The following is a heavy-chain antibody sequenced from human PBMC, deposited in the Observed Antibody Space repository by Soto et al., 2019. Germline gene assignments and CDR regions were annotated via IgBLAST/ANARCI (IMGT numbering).Heavy chain of an antibody. CDR2: IYYSGST. CDR1: GGSISSGDYY. Sequence: QLQLQESGPGLVKPSQTLSLTCTVSGGSISSGDYYWSWIRQPPGKGLEWIGYIYYSGSTYYNPSLKSRVTISVDTSKNQFSLKLSSVTAADTAVYYCARSNYYDSSGYLNAFDIWGQGTMVTVSS. V-gene: IGHV4-30-4*01. CDR3: ARSNYYDSSGYLNAFDI. D-gene: IGHD3-22*01. J-gene: IGHJ3*02.